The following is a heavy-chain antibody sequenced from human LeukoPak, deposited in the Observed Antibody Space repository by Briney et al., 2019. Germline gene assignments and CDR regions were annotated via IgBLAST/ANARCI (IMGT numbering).Heavy chain of an antibody. CDR3: ARPMYNWNYAAPDY. D-gene: IGHD1-7*01. J-gene: IGHJ4*02. CDR2: INPSGGST. V-gene: IGHV1-46*01. Sequence: ASVKVSCKASGYTFTSYYMHWVRQAPGQGLEWMGIINPSGGSTSYAQKFQGRVTITRDTSASTAYMELSSLRSEDTAVYYCARPMYNWNYAAPDYWGQGTLVTVSS. CDR1: GYTFTSYY.